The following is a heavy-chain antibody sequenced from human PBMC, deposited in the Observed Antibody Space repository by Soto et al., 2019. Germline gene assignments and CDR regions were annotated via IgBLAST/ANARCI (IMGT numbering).Heavy chain of an antibody. D-gene: IGHD1-26*01. Sequence: GSLRLSCAASGFTFSSYAMHWVRQAPGKGLEWVAVTSYDGSNIYYADSVKGRFTISRDNSKNTLYLQMNSLRAEDTAAHYCARDSRATGAGAFDIWGLGTMVTVSS. CDR1: GFTFSSYA. V-gene: IGHV3-30-3*01. CDR3: ARDSRATGAGAFDI. CDR2: TSYDGSNI. J-gene: IGHJ3*02.